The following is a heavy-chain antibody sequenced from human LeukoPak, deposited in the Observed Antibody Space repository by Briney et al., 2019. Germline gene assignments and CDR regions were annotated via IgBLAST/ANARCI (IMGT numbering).Heavy chain of an antibody. J-gene: IGHJ3*02. Sequence: ASVKVSCKASGYTFTSYDINWVRQATGQGLEWMGWMNPNSGNTGYAQKFQGRVTITRNTSISTAYMELSSLRSEDTAVYYCAGVSSSWYGFAFDIWGQGTMDTVSS. V-gene: IGHV1-8*03. D-gene: IGHD6-13*01. CDR3: AGVSSSWYGFAFDI. CDR2: MNPNSGNT. CDR1: GYTFTSYD.